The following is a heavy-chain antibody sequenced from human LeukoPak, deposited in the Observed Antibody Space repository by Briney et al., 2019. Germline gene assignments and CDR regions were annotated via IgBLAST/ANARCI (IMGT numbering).Heavy chain of an antibody. CDR2: IWYDGSSD. J-gene: IGHJ6*03. Sequence: GGSLRLSCAASGFTFSSYGMHWVRQAPGKGLEWVALIWYDGSSDYYAHSVKGQFTISRDNSKNTLYLQMNSLRAEDTAVYYCARGTGNYFYYMAVWGKGTTVTVSS. V-gene: IGHV3-33*01. D-gene: IGHD3/OR15-3a*01. CDR1: GFTFSSYG. CDR3: ARGTGNYFYYMAV.